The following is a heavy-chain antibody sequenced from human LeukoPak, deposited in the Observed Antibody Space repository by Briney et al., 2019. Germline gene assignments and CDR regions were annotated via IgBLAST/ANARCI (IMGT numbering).Heavy chain of an antibody. V-gene: IGHV4-34*01. Sequence: KTSETLSLTCAVYGGSFSGYYWSWIRQPPGKGLEWIGEINHSGSTNYNPSLKSRVTISVDTSKNQFSLKLSSVTAADTAVYYCARGVGYCSSTSCYGGDYWGQGTLVTVSS. CDR3: ARGVGYCSSTSCYGGDY. J-gene: IGHJ4*02. CDR1: GGSFSGYY. CDR2: INHSGST. D-gene: IGHD2-2*01.